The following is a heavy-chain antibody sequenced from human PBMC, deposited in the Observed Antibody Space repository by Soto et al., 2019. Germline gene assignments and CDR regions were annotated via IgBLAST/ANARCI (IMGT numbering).Heavy chain of an antibody. V-gene: IGHV1-8*01. CDR1: GYTFTSYD. Sequence: ASVKVSCKASGYTFTSYDINWVRQATGQGLEWMGWMNPNSGNTGYAQKFQGRVTMTRNTSISTAYMELSSLRSEDTAVYYCARLYYDILAGFHEGLDYWGRGTLVTVSS. CDR3: ARLYYDILAGFHEGLDY. J-gene: IGHJ4*02. D-gene: IGHD3-9*01. CDR2: MNPNSGNT.